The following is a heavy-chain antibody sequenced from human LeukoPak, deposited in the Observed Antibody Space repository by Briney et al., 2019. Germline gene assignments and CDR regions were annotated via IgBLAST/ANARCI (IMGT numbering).Heavy chain of an antibody. J-gene: IGHJ5*02. CDR2: IYYSGST. CDR3: AREGRQQLVLDWFDP. V-gene: IGHV4-39*07. Sequence: SQTLSLTCTVSGGSISSSSYHWGWIRQPPGKGLEWIGSIYYSGSTYYNPSLKSRVTISVDTSKNQFSLKLSSVTAADTAVYYCAREGRQQLVLDWFDPWGQGTLVTVSS. D-gene: IGHD6-13*01. CDR1: GGSISSSSYH.